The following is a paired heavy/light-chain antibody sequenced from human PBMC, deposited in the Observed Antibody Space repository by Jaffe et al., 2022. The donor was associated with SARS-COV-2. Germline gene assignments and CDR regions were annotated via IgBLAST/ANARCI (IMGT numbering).Heavy chain of an antibody. D-gene: IGHD6-19*01. J-gene: IGHJ4*02. V-gene: IGHV3-23*04. CDR2: ISDSGART. Sequence: EVQLVESGGGLVQPGGSLRLSCAASGFSFSNQDMAWVRQARGKGLDWVSVISDSGARTYYADSVKGRFTISRDNSKNTLYLQMNSLRAEDTAVYYCVKDAPRRSGWYYFDYWGQGTLVTVSS. CDR1: GFSFSNQD. CDR3: VKDAPRRSGWYYFDY.
Light chain of an antibody. J-gene: IGKJ4*01. CDR2: AAS. CDR1: QSVSNF. CDR3: QQSYSPPPLT. Sequence: DIQMTQSPSSLSASVGDRVTITCRASQSVSNFLNWYQQKPGKAPKLLIYAASSLQSGVPSRFSGSGSGTDFALTISSLQPEDFATYYCQQSYSPPPLTFGGGTEVEIK. V-gene: IGKV1-39*01.